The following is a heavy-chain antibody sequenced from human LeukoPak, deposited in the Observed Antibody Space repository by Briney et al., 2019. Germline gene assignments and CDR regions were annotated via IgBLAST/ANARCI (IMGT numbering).Heavy chain of an antibody. CDR1: GFTFSSYG. CDR3: ARQRNDYGDSYFDY. J-gene: IGHJ4*02. Sequence: GGSLRLSCAASGFTFSSYGMHWVRQAPGKGLEWVAVIWYDGSNKYYADSIKGRFTISRDNSKNTLYLQMNSLRAEDTAVYYCARQRNDYGDSYFDYWGQGTLVTVSS. D-gene: IGHD4-17*01. V-gene: IGHV3-33*01. CDR2: IWYDGSNK.